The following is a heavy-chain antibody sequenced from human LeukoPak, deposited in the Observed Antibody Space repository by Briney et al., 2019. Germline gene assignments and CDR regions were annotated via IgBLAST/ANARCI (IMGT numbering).Heavy chain of an antibody. CDR2: MNPNSGNT. V-gene: IGHV1-8*01. Sequence: ASVKVSCKASGYTFTSYDINWVRQATGQGLEWMGWMNPNSGNTGYAQKFQGRVTMTRNTSISTAYMELSSLRSEDTAVYYCASTPKYYYDSSGYHGNWGQGTLVTVPS. CDR3: ASTPKYYYDSSGYHGN. J-gene: IGHJ4*02. CDR1: GYTFTSYD. D-gene: IGHD3-22*01.